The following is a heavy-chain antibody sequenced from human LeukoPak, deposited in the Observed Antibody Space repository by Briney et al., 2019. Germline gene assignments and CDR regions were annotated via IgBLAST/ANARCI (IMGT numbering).Heavy chain of an antibody. CDR1: GGSISSSSYY. Sequence: SETLSLTCTVSGGSISSSSYYWGWIRQPPGTGLEWIGSIYYSGSTYYNPSLKSRVTISVDTSKNQFSLKLSSVTAADTAVYYCARGRGDYGSWSRYYYGMDVWGQGTTVTVSS. D-gene: IGHD4-17*01. V-gene: IGHV4-39*01. J-gene: IGHJ6*02. CDR3: ARGRGDYGSWSRYYYGMDV. CDR2: IYYSGST.